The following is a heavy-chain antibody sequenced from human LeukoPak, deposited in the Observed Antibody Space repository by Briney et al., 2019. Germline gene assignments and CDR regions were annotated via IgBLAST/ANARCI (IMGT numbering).Heavy chain of an antibody. J-gene: IGHJ4*02. CDR2: INHSGST. CDR1: GGSFSGYY. D-gene: IGHD6-19*01. V-gene: IGHV4-34*01. Sequence: NPSEPLSLTCAVYGGSFSGYYWSWIRQPPGKGLEWIGEINHSGSTNYNPSLKSRVTISVDTSKNQFTLKLSTVTAADTAVYYCARGKWLVRLGYWNQGTLVTVPS. CDR3: ARGKWLVRLGY.